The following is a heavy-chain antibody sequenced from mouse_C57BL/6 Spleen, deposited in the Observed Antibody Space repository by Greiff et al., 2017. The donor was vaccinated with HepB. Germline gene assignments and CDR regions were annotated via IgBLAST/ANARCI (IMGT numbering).Heavy chain of an antibody. V-gene: IGHV1-82*01. Sequence: VQLQQSGPELVKPGASVKISCKASGYAFSSSWMNWVKQRPGKGLEWIGRIYPGDGDTNYNGKFKGKATRTADKSSSTAYMQLSSLTSEDSAVYFWSISSNYPDYWGQGTTLTVSS. J-gene: IGHJ2*01. CDR2: IYPGDGDT. CDR3: SISSNYPDY. D-gene: IGHD1-1*01. CDR1: GYAFSSSW.